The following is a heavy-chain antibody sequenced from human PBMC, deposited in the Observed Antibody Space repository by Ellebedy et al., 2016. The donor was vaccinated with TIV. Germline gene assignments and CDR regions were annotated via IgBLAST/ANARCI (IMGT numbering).Heavy chain of an antibody. CDR1: GFTFSSYW. CDR2: INSDGSST. Sequence: PGGSLRLSCAASGFTFSSYWMHWVRQAPGKGLVWVSRINSDGSSTSYADSVKGRFTISRDNAKNTLYLQMNSLRAEDTAVYYCARKRDIAVAGTYYGMDVWGQGTTVTVSS. CDR3: ARKRDIAVAGTYYGMDV. V-gene: IGHV3-74*01. D-gene: IGHD6-19*01. J-gene: IGHJ6*02.